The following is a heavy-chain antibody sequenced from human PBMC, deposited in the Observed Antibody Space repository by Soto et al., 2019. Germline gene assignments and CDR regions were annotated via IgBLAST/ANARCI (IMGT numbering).Heavy chain of an antibody. CDR3: AKAVDIVVPKY. V-gene: IGHV3-23*01. CDR1: GCTFSSYA. D-gene: IGHD2-15*01. Sequence: EVQLLESGGGLAQPGGSLRLSCAASGCTFSSYAMSWFRQAPGKGLEWVSAISGSGGSTYYADSVKGRFTISRDNSKNTLYLQMNSLRAEDTAVYYCAKAVDIVVPKYWGQGTLVTVSS. J-gene: IGHJ4*02. CDR2: ISGSGGST.